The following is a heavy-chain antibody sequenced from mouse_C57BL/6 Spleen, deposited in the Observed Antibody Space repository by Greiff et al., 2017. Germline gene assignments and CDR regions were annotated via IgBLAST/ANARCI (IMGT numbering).Heavy chain of an antibody. J-gene: IGHJ2*01. CDR2: IDPSDSYT. V-gene: IGHV1-69*01. Sequence: QVQLKQPGAELVMPGASVKLSCKASGYTFTSYWMHWVKQRPGQGLEWIGEIDPSDSYTNYNQKFKGKSTLTVDKSSSTAYMQLSSLTSEDSAVYYCARWAPHAYFDYWGQGTTLTVSS. CDR1: GYTFTSYW. CDR3: ARWAPHAYFDY.